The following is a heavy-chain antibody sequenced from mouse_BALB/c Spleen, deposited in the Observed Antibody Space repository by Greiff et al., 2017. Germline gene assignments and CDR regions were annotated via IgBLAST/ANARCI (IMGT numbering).Heavy chain of an antibody. D-gene: IGHD1-2*01. Sequence: QVQLQQPGAELVKPGASVKMSCKASGYTFTSYNMHWVKQTPGQGLEWIGAIYPGNGDTSYNQKFKGKATLTADKSSSTAYMQLSSLTSEDSAVYYCARDYYGYDDYWGQGTTLTVSS. V-gene: IGHV1-12*01. CDR1: GYTFTSYN. J-gene: IGHJ2*01. CDR2: IYPGNGDT. CDR3: ARDYYGYDDY.